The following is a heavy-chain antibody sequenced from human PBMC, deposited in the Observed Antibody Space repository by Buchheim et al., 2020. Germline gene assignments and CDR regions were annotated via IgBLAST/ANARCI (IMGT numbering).Heavy chain of an antibody. J-gene: IGHJ4*02. Sequence: QVQLVQSGAEVKKPGASVKVSCKASGYTFTSYYMHWVRQAPGQGLEWMGIINPSGGSTSYAQKFQGRVTMTRDTSTSTVYMELSSLRSEDTAVYYCARDLREDSGWLVLPRSRIHAGFDYWGQGTL. CDR3: ARDLREDSGWLVLPRSRIHAGFDY. CDR1: GYTFTSYY. CDR2: INPSGGST. D-gene: IGHD6-19*01. V-gene: IGHV1-46*01.